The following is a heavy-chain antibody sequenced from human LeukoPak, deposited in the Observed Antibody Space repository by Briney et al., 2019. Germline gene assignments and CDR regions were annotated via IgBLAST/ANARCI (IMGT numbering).Heavy chain of an antibody. V-gene: IGHV3-74*01. Sequence: GGSLRLSCAASGFDFATYWMYWVRQAPGKGLVWVAQINSDGISATYGDSAKGRFSISRDNAKNTLFLYMSSLRAEDTAVYYCARGTSAAPGIDYWGQGTTVAVSA. CDR1: GFDFATYW. D-gene: IGHD6-13*01. CDR2: INSDGISA. J-gene: IGHJ4*02. CDR3: ARGTSAAPGIDY.